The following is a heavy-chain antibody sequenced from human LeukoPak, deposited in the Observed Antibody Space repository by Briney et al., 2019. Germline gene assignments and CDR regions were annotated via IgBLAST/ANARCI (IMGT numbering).Heavy chain of an antibody. J-gene: IGHJ3*02. CDR3: ARGGSLRFLDPVMSSTYGFDI. V-gene: IGHV3-74*01. Sequence: PGGSLRLSCAASGFTFSSYSMNWVRQAPGKGLVWVSRISRDGSRTTYADAVKRRFSISRDNAKNTLYLQMNSLSVEDTAVYYCARGGSLRFLDPVMSSTYGFDIWGQGTMVTVSS. CDR2: ISRDGSRT. D-gene: IGHD3-3*01. CDR1: GFTFSSYS.